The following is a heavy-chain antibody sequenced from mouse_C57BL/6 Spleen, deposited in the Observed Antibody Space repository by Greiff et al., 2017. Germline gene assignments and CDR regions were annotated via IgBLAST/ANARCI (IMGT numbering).Heavy chain of an antibody. CDR1: GFTFSDYG. CDR2: ISSGSSTI. D-gene: IGHD2-2*01. Sequence: EVMLVESGGGLVKPGGSLKLSCAASGFTFSDYGMHWVRQAPEKGLEWVAYISSGSSTIYYADTVQGRFTISRDNAKNTLFLQMTGLRSDDTAMCYCARGYDLYAMRYWGQGPSVTVSS. V-gene: IGHV5-17*01. CDR3: ARGYDLYAMRY. J-gene: IGHJ4*01.